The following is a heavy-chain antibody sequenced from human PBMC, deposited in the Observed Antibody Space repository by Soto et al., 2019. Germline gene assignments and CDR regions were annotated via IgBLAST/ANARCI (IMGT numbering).Heavy chain of an antibody. V-gene: IGHV4-59*01. CDR2: IYYSGST. CDR3: ARDRDGYNYYYYYYGMDV. CDR1: GGSISSYY. J-gene: IGHJ6*02. Sequence: PSETLSLTCTVSGGSISSYYWSWMRQPPGKGLEWIGYIYYSGSTNYNPSLKSRVTISVDTSKNQFSLKLSSVTAADTAVYYCARDRDGYNYYYYYYGMDVWGQGTTVTVSS. D-gene: IGHD5-12*01.